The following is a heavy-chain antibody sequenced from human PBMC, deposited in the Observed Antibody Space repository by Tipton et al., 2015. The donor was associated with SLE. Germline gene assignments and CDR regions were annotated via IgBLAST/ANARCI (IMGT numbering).Heavy chain of an antibody. D-gene: IGHD6-6*01. V-gene: IGHV3-48*03. Sequence: SLRLSCVVSGLIFSSHEMNWVRQAPGKGLEWVSYISDSSGSATTYADSVKGRFTISRDNSKNTLYLSMSGLRPDDTAVYYCAKRVAYSSSSAFFDYWGQGAVVTVSS. CDR3: AKRVAYSSSSAFFDY. J-gene: IGHJ4*02. CDR2: ISDSSGSAT. CDR1: GLIFSSHE.